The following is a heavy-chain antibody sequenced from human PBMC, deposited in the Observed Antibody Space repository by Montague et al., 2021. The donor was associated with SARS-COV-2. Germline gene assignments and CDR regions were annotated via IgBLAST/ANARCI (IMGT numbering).Heavy chain of an antibody. CDR1: GGSFSNKY. Sequence: SETLSLTCAVYGGSFSNKYWTWIRQPPGKGLEWIGEINHTGSTNYKPSLKRRVTISVDTSKNQFSLKVSSVTAADTAVYYCARGLMSGSYYLGLDYWGQGTLVNVSS. CDR3: ARGLMSGSYYLGLDY. CDR2: INHTGST. J-gene: IGHJ4*02. V-gene: IGHV4-34*01. D-gene: IGHD1-26*01.